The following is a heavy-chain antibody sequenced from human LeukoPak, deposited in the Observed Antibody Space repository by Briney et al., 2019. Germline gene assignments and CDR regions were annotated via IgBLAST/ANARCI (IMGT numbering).Heavy chain of an antibody. V-gene: IGHV4-4*07. J-gene: IGHJ4*02. CDR2: IYTTGNT. CDR3: ARDARGWSGFDY. D-gene: IGHD3-3*01. CDR1: GGSISSYY. Sequence: SETLLLTCSVSGGSISSYYWSWIRQPAGKGREWIGRIYTTGNTDYNPSLKSRVTMSVDTSKNQFSLNLSSVTAADTAVYYCARDARGWSGFDYWGQGTLVTVSS.